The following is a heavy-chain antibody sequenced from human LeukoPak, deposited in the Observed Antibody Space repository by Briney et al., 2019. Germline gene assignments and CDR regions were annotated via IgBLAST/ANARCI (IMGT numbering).Heavy chain of an antibody. CDR3: ARGGYYGSGNDFRFDP. J-gene: IGHJ5*02. CDR1: SGSISSSSYY. V-gene: IGHV4-39*07. CDR2: IYYSGDT. Sequence: NPSETLSLTCSVSSGSISSSSYYWGWIRQPPGKGLEWIGSIYYSGDTYYNPSLKSRVTISVETSKNQFSLKLKSVTAADTAVYYCARGGYYGSGNDFRFDPWGQGTLVTVSS. D-gene: IGHD3-10*01.